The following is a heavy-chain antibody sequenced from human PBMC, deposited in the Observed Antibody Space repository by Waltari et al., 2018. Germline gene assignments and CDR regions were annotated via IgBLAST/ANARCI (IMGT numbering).Heavy chain of an antibody. CDR2: IYYSGST. CDR1: GGSISSSSYY. Sequence: QLQLQESGPGLVKPSETLSLTCTVSGGSISSSSYYWGWIRQPPGKGLEWIGSIYYSGSTYYNPSRKSRVTISVDTSKNQFSLKLSSVTAADTAVYYCARRRVTSCGSGGSCYFYWGQGTLVTVSS. CDR3: ARRRVTSCGSGGSCYFY. J-gene: IGHJ4*02. V-gene: IGHV4-39*01. D-gene: IGHD2-15*01.